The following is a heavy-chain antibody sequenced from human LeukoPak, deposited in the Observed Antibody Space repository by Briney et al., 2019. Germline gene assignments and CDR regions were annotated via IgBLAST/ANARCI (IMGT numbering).Heavy chain of an antibody. D-gene: IGHD1-26*01. V-gene: IGHV3-30*04. CDR1: GFTFSSYA. Sequence: GGSLRLSCAASGFTFSSYAMHRVRQAPGKGLEWVAVISYDGSNKYYADSVKGRFTISRDNSKNTLYLQMNSLRAEDTAVYYCARELSGRGAYWGQGTLVTVSS. CDR2: ISYDGSNK. J-gene: IGHJ4*02. CDR3: ARELSGRGAY.